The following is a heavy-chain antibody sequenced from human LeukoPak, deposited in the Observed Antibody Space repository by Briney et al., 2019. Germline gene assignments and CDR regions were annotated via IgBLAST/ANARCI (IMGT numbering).Heavy chain of an antibody. CDR3: AREGRYYYGSGSYFSFDY. V-gene: IGHV4-59*01. D-gene: IGHD3-10*01. J-gene: IGHJ4*02. CDR1: GGSISSYY. CDR2: IYYSGST. Sequence: PSETLSLTCTVSGGSISSYYWSWIRQPPGKGLEWMGYIYYSGSTNYNPSLKSRVTISVGTSKNQFSLKLSSVTAADTAVYYCAREGRYYYGSGSYFSFDYWGQGTLVTVSS.